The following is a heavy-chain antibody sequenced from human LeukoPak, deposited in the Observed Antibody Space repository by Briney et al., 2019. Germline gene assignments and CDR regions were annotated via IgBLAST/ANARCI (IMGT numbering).Heavy chain of an antibody. CDR3: ARGPYGSDILTGYYNY. D-gene: IGHD3-9*01. CDR1: GFTFSSYA. J-gene: IGHJ4*02. V-gene: IGHV3-30*04. Sequence: GGSLRLPCAASGFTFSSYAMHWVRQAPGKGLEWVAVISYDGSNKYYADSVKGRFTISRDNSENTLYLQMNSLRAEDTALYYCARGPYGSDILTGYYNYWGQGTLVTVSS. CDR2: ISYDGSNK.